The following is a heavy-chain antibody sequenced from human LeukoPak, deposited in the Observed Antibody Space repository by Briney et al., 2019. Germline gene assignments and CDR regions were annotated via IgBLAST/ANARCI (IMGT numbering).Heavy chain of an antibody. CDR3: ARDGGYCSSTNCYLGV. CDR2: ISSSSTTI. J-gene: IGHJ3*01. Sequence: GGSLGLSCVASGFTFSSYSMNWVRQAPGKGLEWVSYISSSSTTIYYADSVKGRFTISRDNAKNSLYLQMNSLRAEDTAVYYCARDGGYCSSTNCYLGVWGQGTMVTVSS. CDR1: GFTFSSYS. V-gene: IGHV3-48*01. D-gene: IGHD2-2*01.